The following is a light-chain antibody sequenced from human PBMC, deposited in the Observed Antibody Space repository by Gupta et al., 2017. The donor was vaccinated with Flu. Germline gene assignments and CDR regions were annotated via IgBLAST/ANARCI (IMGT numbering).Light chain of an antibody. CDR3: VLYMGSGIWV. Sequence: QEPSFSVSPGGTVTLTCGLTSGSVSTSHYPGWYQQTPGQAPRTLIHSTNTRSSGVPARFSGSIRGNKAALTITGAQADDQSHYYCVLYMGSGIWVFGGGTKVTVL. V-gene: IGLV8-61*01. CDR2: STN. J-gene: IGLJ3*02. CDR1: SGSVSTSHY.